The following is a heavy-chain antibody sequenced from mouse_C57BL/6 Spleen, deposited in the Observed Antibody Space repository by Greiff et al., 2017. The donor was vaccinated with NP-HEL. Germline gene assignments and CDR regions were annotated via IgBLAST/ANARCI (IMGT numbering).Heavy chain of an antibody. CDR3: AILLRSLIAY. J-gene: IGHJ3*01. V-gene: IGHV1-69*01. Sequence: VQLQQSGAELVMPGASVKLSCKASGYTFTSYWMHWVKQRPGQGLEWIGEIDPSDSYTNYNQKFKGKSTLTVDKSSSTAYMQLSSLTSEDSAVYYCAILLRSLIAYWGQGTLVTVSA. CDR1: GYTFTSYW. CDR2: IDPSDSYT. D-gene: IGHD1-1*01.